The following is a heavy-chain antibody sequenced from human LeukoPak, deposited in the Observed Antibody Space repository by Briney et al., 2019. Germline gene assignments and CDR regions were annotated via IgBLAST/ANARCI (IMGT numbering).Heavy chain of an antibody. CDR3: AKDIVLGDCSGGSCQSDFDY. Sequence: LPGGSLRLSCAASGFTFSSYAMSWVRQAPGKGLEWVSAISGSGGSTYYADSAKGRFTISRDNSKNTLYLQMNSLRAEDTAVYYCAKDIVLGDCSGGSCQSDFDYWGQGILVTVSS. J-gene: IGHJ4*02. V-gene: IGHV3-23*01. CDR1: GFTFSSYA. CDR2: ISGSGGST. D-gene: IGHD2-15*01.